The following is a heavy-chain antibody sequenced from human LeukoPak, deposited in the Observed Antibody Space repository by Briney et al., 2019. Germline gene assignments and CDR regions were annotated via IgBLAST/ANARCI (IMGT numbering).Heavy chain of an antibody. J-gene: IGHJ6*03. D-gene: IGHD4-11*01. CDR1: GGSISSYY. CDR3: ARGVSNYPYYYYYYMDV. Sequence: SETLSLTCTVSGGSISSYYWSWIRQPPGKGLEWIGYIYYSGSTNYNPSLKSRVTMSVDTSKNQFSLKLSSVTAADTAVYYCARGVSNYPYYYYYYMDVWGKGTTVTVSS. V-gene: IGHV4-59*12. CDR2: IYYSGST.